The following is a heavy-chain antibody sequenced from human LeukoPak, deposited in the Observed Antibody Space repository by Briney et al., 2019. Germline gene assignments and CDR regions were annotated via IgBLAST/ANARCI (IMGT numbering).Heavy chain of an antibody. V-gene: IGHV3-15*01. Sequence: GGSLRLSCVASGLSFSKAWMSWVRQAPGKGLEWVGRIKGETKGGTIDYGAPVHGRFTLSRDDSKNTPYLQMNSLNTEDTAVYYCTTVKTYCSGGSCYYDYYYGMDVWGQGTTVTVSS. CDR3: TTVKTYCSGGSCYYDYYYGMDV. D-gene: IGHD2-15*01. J-gene: IGHJ6*02. CDR2: IKGETKGGTI. CDR1: GLSFSKAW.